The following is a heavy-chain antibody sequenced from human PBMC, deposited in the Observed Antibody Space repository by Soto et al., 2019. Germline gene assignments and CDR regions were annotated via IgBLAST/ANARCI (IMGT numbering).Heavy chain of an antibody. V-gene: IGHV4-59*01. J-gene: IGHJ6*02. CDR1: GGSISSYY. CDR3: ARDSRAVAGGYYYYYYGMDV. D-gene: IGHD6-19*01. Sequence: PSETLSLTCTVSGGSISSYYWSWIRQPPGKGLEWIGYIHYSGSTNYNPSLKSRVTISVDTSKKQFSLKLSSVTAADTAVYYCARDSRAVAGGYYYYYYGMDVWGQGTTVTVSS. CDR2: IHYSGST.